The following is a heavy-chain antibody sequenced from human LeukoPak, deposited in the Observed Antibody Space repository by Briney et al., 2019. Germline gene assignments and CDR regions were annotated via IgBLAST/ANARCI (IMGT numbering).Heavy chain of an antibody. CDR2: ISRSGEST. D-gene: IGHD3-16*02. CDR3: AAQKRGNYRPYYFDY. Sequence: PGGSLRLSCAGSGFTVSSNYMSWIRQAPGKGLEWVSSISRSGESTFYADSVKGRFTISRDNSKNTLYLQMISLRAEDTAVYYCAAQKRGNYRPYYFDYWGQGTLVTVSS. J-gene: IGHJ4*02. CDR1: GFTVSSNY. V-gene: IGHV3-23*01.